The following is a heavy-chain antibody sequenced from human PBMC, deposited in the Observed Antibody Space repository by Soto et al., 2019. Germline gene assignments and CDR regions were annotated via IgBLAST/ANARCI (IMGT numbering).Heavy chain of an antibody. CDR2: IYSGGST. Sequence: GGSLRLSCAASGFTLSSYNMNWVRQAPGKGLEWVSAIYSGGSTYYADSVKGRFTISRDNAKNSLYLQMNSLRAEDTAIYYCAKALGRDFSDFDSWGQGTQVTVSS. V-gene: IGHV3-66*01. D-gene: IGHD3-10*01. CDR3: AKALGRDFSDFDS. CDR1: GFTLSSYN. J-gene: IGHJ4*02.